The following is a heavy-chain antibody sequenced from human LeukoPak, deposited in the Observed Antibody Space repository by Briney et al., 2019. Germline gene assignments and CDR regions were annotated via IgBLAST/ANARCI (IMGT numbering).Heavy chain of an antibody. J-gene: IGHJ4*02. CDR3: ARDQYSYAHAAH. CDR1: GFTVSSNY. V-gene: IGHV3-66*01. CDR2: IYSGGTT. Sequence: GGSLRLSCAASGFTVSSNYMSWVRQAPGKGLEWVSVIYSGGTTYYADSVKGRFTISKDNSKNTLHLQMNSLRAEDTAVYYCARDQYSYAHAAHWGQGTLVTVSS. D-gene: IGHD5-18*01.